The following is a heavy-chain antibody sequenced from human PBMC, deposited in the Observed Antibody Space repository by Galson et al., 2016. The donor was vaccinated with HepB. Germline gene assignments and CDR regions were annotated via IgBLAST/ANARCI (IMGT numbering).Heavy chain of an antibody. V-gene: IGHV4-4*02. CDR2: IYHSGDT. Sequence: ETLSLTCTVSGGSISSTTNWWSWVRQSPGQGLEWIGEIYHSGDTNYNPSLKSRATISVDTSRNQFSLSLISVTAADTAVYYCARACTGGTFKFAGYDAFVIWGQGTTVTVSS. CDR3: ARACTGGTFKFAGYDAFVI. D-gene: IGHD2-8*02. CDR1: GGSISSTTNW. J-gene: IGHJ3*02.